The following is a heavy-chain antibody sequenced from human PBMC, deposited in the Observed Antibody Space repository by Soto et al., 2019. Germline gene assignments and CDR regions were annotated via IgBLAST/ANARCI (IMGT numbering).Heavy chain of an antibody. CDR2: INHSGST. J-gene: IGHJ6*02. V-gene: IGHV4-34*01. D-gene: IGHD6-6*01. Sequence: KASETLSLTCAVYGGSFSGYYWSWIRQPPGKGLEWIGEINHSGSTNYNPSLKSRVTISVDTSKNQFSLKLSSVTAADTAVYYCAGRIAARPGYYYGMDVWGQGTTVTVSS. CDR1: GGSFSGYY. CDR3: AGRIAARPGYYYGMDV.